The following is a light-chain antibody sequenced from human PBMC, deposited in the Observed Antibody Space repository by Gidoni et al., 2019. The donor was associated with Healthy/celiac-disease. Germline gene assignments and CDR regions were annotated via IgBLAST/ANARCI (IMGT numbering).Light chain of an antibody. CDR1: QSVLYSSNNKNY. J-gene: IGKJ2*01. CDR2: VAA. CDR3: QPYYSTPPT. Sequence: DIVMTRSSVTLAGSLGESATINCKSSQSVLYSSNNKNYLAWYQHKPGPPPKLLIYVAATRESGVPDRFSGSESGTDFTLTISSLQAEDVAVYYCQPYYSTPPTFGQGTKLEIK. V-gene: IGKV4-1*01.